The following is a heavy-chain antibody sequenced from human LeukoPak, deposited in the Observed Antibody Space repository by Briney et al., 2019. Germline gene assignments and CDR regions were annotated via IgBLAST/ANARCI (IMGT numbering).Heavy chain of an antibody. V-gene: IGHV4-4*07. J-gene: IGHJ3*02. CDR3: ARGWGTYCGGDCYSVDDAFDI. Sequence: SETLSLTCTVSGGSISSYYWSWIRQPAGKGLEWIGRIYTSGSTNYNPSLKSRVTISVDTSKNQFSLKLSSVTAADTAVYYCARGWGTYCGGDCYSVDDAFDIWGQGTMVTVSS. CDR2: IYTSGST. D-gene: IGHD2-21*02. CDR1: GGSISSYY.